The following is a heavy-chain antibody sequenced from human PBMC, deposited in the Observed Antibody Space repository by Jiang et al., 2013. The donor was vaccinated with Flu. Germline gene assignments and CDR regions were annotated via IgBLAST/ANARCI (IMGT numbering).Heavy chain of an antibody. Sequence: KPSETLSLTCSVSGDSINNYYWSWIRQPPGKGLEWIGHISHSGSTKLNPSLVSRGTISLDRARNQFSLKLRSVTTADTAVYFCARDLNIGMVRGNTWLDPWGQGTLVTVSS. J-gene: IGHJ5*02. CDR3: ARDLNIGMVRGNTWLDP. D-gene: IGHD3-10*01. CDR2: ISHSGST. V-gene: IGHV4-59*01. CDR1: GDSINNYY.